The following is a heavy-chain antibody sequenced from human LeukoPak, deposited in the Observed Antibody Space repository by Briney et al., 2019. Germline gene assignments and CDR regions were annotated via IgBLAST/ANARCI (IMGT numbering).Heavy chain of an antibody. CDR3: ARPGYYDNSGFNFDY. D-gene: IGHD3-22*01. CDR1: GGSISSSTVY. CDR2: INYSAYS. Sequence: PSETLSLTCTVSGGSISSSTVYWGWIRQPPGRGLEWIGDINYSAYSYSHPSLKSRVTISVDTPKNQFSLKLSSVTAADTAVYYCARPGYYDNSGFNFDYWGQGTLVTVSS. V-gene: IGHV4-39*01. J-gene: IGHJ4*02.